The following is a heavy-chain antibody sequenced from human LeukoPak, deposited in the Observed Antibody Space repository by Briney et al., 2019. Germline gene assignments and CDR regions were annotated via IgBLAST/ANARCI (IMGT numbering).Heavy chain of an antibody. Sequence: GASVKVSCKASGYTFTGYYMHWVRQAPGQGLEWMGWINPNSGGTNYAQKFQGGVTMTRDTSISTAYMELSRLTSDDTAVYYCARVRSGSYVDAFDIWGLGTMVTVSS. D-gene: IGHD1-26*01. V-gene: IGHV1-2*02. CDR1: GYTFTGYY. CDR3: ARVRSGSYVDAFDI. J-gene: IGHJ3*02. CDR2: INPNSGGT.